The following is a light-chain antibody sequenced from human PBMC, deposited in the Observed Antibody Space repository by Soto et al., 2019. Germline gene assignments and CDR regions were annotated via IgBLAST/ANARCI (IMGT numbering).Light chain of an antibody. J-gene: IGLJ2*01. CDR1: NSNIGSNS. CDR3: GAWDTSLSVFV. Sequence: QSVLTQPPSVSAAPGQKVTISCSGSNSNIGSNSVSWYHQLPETAPKLLIYDSDKRPSAIPDRFSGSKSGTSATLGITGLQTGDEADYYCGAWDTSLSVFVFGGGTKVTVL. V-gene: IGLV1-51*01. CDR2: DSD.